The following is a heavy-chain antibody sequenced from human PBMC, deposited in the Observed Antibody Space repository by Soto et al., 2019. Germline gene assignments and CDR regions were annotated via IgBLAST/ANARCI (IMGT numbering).Heavy chain of an antibody. J-gene: IGHJ4*02. D-gene: IGHD6-19*01. CDR1: GGSITTNGHY. CDR3: AREQWGFDS. Sequence: QVQLQELGPELVKPSQTLSLTCSVSGGSITTNGHYWTWIRQHPGQGLEWIAYIYYTGNSYLNPSLKSRLSISVDTSKNQFSLELRSVTAADTAVYYCAREQWGFDSWGQGTLVTVSS. CDR2: IYYTGNS. V-gene: IGHV4-31*03.